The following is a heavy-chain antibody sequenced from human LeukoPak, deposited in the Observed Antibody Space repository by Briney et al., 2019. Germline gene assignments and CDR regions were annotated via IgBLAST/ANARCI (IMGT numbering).Heavy chain of an antibody. Sequence: SETLSLTCAVYGGSFSGYYWSWIRRPPGKGLEWIGEINHSGSTNYNPSLKSRVTISVDTSKNQFSLKLSSVTAADTAVYYCARDREFPVWGQGTMVTVSS. J-gene: IGHJ3*01. D-gene: IGHD3-10*01. CDR2: INHSGST. CDR3: ARDREFPV. V-gene: IGHV4-34*01. CDR1: GGSFSGYY.